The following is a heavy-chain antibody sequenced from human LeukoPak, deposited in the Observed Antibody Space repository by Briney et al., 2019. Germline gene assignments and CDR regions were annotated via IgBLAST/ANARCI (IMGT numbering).Heavy chain of an antibody. Sequence: GESLKISCQVSGYSFPSHWIGWVRQMPGKGLEWMGFIYPGDSNTRYSPSFQGQVTISVDKSISTAYLQWGSLKASDTAMYYCARRNGNYFDYWGLGSLVSVSS. J-gene: IGHJ4*02. CDR2: IYPGDSNT. CDR3: ARRNGNYFDY. V-gene: IGHV5-51*01. CDR1: GYSFPSHW. D-gene: IGHD4-11*01.